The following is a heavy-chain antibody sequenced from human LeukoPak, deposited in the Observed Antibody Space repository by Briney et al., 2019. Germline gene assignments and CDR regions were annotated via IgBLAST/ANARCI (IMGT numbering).Heavy chain of an antibody. CDR3: AKGVIAVAGPPQH. J-gene: IGHJ1*01. V-gene: IGHV1-69*04. CDR1: GGTFSSYA. Sequence: SVKVSCKASGGTFSSYAISWVRQAPGQGLEWMGRIIPILGIANYAQKFQGRVTITADKSTSTAYMELSSLRSEDTALYYCAKGVIAVAGPPQHWGQGTLVTVSS. D-gene: IGHD6-19*01. CDR2: IIPILGIA.